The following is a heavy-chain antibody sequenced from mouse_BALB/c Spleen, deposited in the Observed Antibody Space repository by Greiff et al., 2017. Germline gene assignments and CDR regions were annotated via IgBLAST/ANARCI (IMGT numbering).Heavy chain of an antibody. Sequence: VQLKQSGAELVKPGASVKLSCTASGFNIKDTYMHWVKQRPEQGLEWIGRIDPANGNTKYDPKFQGKATITADTSSNTAYLQLSSLTSEDTAVYYCASGHVRRYFDYWGQGTTLTVSS. CDR1: GFNIKDTY. V-gene: IGHV14-3*02. J-gene: IGHJ2*01. CDR3: ASGHVRRYFDY. CDR2: IDPANGNT. D-gene: IGHD2-14*01.